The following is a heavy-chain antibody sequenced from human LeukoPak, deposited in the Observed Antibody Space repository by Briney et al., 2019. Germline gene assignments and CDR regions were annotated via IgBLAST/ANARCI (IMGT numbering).Heavy chain of an antibody. CDR2: ISSSGSTI. Sequence: GGSLRLSCAASGFTFSDYYMSWIRQAPGKGLEWVSYISSSGSTIYYADSVKGRFTISRDNAKNSLYLQMNSLRAEDTAVYYCAKCVWFGELPHDAFDMWGQGTMVTVSS. V-gene: IGHV3-11*01. CDR1: GFTFSDYY. CDR3: AKCVWFGELPHDAFDM. J-gene: IGHJ3*02. D-gene: IGHD3-10*01.